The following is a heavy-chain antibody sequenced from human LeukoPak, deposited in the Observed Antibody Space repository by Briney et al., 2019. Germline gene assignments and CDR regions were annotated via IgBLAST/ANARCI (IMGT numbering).Heavy chain of an antibody. J-gene: IGHJ5*02. CDR1: GFTFTGDA. CDR2: ISGSADST. Sequence: GGSLRLSCAASGFTFTGDAISCGGQAPGKGLEWVSTISGSADSTYYADSVKGQFIISRDNSKNTLYLQMNSLRVEDTAIYQCAKGDVLVGAGATLPPWGQSTLVTVSA. CDR3: AKGDVLVGAGATLPP. D-gene: IGHD2-15*01. V-gene: IGHV3-23*01.